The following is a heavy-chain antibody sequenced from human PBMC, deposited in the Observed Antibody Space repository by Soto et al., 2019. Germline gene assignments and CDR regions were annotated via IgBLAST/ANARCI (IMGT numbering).Heavy chain of an antibody. CDR1: GGSISSSSYY. V-gene: IGHV4-39*01. J-gene: IGHJ6*02. D-gene: IGHD6-13*01. CDR3: AAPDISSSWYGPPRSYAMDV. CDR2: IYYSGST. Sequence: PSETLSLTCTVSGGSISSSSYYWGWIRQPPGKGLEWIGSIYYSGSTYYNPSLKSRVTISVDTSKNQFSLKLSSVTAADTAVYYCAAPDISSSWYGPPRSYAMDVWGQGTTVTLSS.